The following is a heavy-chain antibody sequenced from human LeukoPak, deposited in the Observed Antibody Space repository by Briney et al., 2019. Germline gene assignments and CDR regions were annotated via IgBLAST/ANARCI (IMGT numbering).Heavy chain of an antibody. CDR3: ARDSADYGDYDY. J-gene: IGHJ4*02. D-gene: IGHD4-17*01. Sequence: ASVKVSCKASGYTFTGYFMHWVRQAPRQGLDWMGIINPSGGSTSYAQKFQGRVTMTRDTSTSTVYMELSSLRSEDTAVYYCARDSADYGDYDYWGQGTLVTVSS. CDR2: INPSGGST. V-gene: IGHV1-46*01. CDR1: GYTFTGYF.